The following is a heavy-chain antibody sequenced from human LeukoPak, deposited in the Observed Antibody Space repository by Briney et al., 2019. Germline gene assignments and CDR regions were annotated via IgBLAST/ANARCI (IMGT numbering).Heavy chain of an antibody. CDR3: ARSEMATVIG. J-gene: IGHJ4*02. D-gene: IGHD5-24*01. CDR1: GYTFTSYG. CDR2: MNPNSGNT. V-gene: IGHV1-8*02. Sequence: ASVKVSCKASGYTFTSYGISWVRPATGQGPEWMGWMNPNSGNTGYAQKFQGRVTMTRNTSISTAYMELSSLRSEDTAVYYCARSEMATVIGWGQGTLVTVSS.